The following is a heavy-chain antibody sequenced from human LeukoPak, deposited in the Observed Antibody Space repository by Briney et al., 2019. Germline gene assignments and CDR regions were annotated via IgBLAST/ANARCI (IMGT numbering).Heavy chain of an antibody. J-gene: IGHJ4*02. CDR3: AREPSVTTDD. Sequence: SQTLSLTCTVSGGSISSGGYFWSWIRQHPGKGLEWIGYIYYSGSTYYNPSLKSRVTISVDASKNQFSLKLSSVTAADTAVYYCAREPSVTTDDWGQGTLVTVSS. CDR2: IYYSGST. CDR1: GGSISSGGYF. V-gene: IGHV4-31*03. D-gene: IGHD4-17*01.